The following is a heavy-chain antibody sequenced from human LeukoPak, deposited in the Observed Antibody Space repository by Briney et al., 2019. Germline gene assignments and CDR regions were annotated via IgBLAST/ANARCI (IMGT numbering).Heavy chain of an antibody. Sequence: SQTLSLTCTVSGGSISIGGNYWNWVRQRPGRGLEWFGYIYYSGSTYYNPSLKSRVSMAMDTSKNQFSLRLSSVTAADTALYYCARTLLWFGELGLDVWGRGTTVTVSS. V-gene: IGHV4-31*03. CDR3: ARTLLWFGELGLDV. CDR1: GGSISIGGNY. D-gene: IGHD3-10*01. CDR2: IYYSGST. J-gene: IGHJ6*02.